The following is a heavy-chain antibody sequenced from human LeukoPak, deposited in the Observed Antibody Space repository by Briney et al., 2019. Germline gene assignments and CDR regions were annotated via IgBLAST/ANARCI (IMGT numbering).Heavy chain of an antibody. V-gene: IGHV3-48*04. Sequence: PGGSLRLSCAASGFKFSGYSMSWVRQAPGKGLEWVSYISSSGSTIYYADSVKGRFTISRDNAKNSLYLQMNSLRAEDTAVYYCARDGPQPWVAAAGTGSWGQGTLVTVSS. J-gene: IGHJ5*02. CDR2: ISSSGSTI. CDR1: GFKFSGYS. CDR3: ARDGPQPWVAAAGTGS. D-gene: IGHD6-13*01.